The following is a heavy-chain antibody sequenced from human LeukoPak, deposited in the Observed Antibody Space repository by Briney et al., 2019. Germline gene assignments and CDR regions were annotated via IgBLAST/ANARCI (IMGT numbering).Heavy chain of an antibody. CDR2: MNPNSGNT. CDR1: GGTFSSYA. J-gene: IGHJ4*02. V-gene: IGHV1-8*02. CDR3: ARLGIAAAY. D-gene: IGHD6-13*01. Sequence: ASVKVSCKASGGTFSSYAISWVRQATGQGLEWMGWMNPNSGNTGYAQKFQGRVTMTRNTSISTAYMELSSLRSEDTAVYYCARLGIAAAYWGQGTLVTVSS.